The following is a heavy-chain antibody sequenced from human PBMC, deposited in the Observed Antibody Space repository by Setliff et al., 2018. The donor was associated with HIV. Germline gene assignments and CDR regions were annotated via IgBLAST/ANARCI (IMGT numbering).Heavy chain of an antibody. CDR3: ASGYQYDSSGYYYVTPIDY. J-gene: IGHJ4*02. D-gene: IGHD3-22*01. CDR2: IYYTGSA. CDR1: GGSISSSSYY. V-gene: IGHV4-39*01. Sequence: PSETLSLTCTVSGGSISSSSYYWGCIRQPPGKGLEWIGSIYYTGSATYNPSLKSRVTMSVDTSKNRFSLKLSSVTAADTAVYYCASGYQYDSSGYYYVTPIDYWGQGTLVTVSS.